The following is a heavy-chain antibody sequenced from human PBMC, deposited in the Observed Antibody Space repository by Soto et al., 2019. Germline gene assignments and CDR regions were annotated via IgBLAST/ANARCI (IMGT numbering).Heavy chain of an antibody. J-gene: IGHJ6*02. CDR2: INPNSGGT. CDR3: ARSHYDILTGYYRTTSGMDV. Sequence: ASVKVSCKASGGTFSSYTISWVRQAPGQGLEWMGWINPNSGGTNYAQKFQGWVTMTRDTSISTAYMELSRLRSDDTAVYYCARSHYDILTGYYRTTSGMDVWGQATTVTVAS. D-gene: IGHD3-9*01. V-gene: IGHV1-2*04. CDR1: GGTFSSYT.